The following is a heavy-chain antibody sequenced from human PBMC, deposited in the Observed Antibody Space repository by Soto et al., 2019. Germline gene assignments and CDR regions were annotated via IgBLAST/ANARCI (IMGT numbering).Heavy chain of an antibody. CDR2: IKSKTDGETT. J-gene: IGHJ5*02. Sequence: GGPLRLSCAASGFSFSSAWMNWARQAPGKGLEWVGHIKSKTDGETTDYAASVKGRFTISRDDSENMLYLQMNSLEIEDTAMYYCTTLGPSWGQGTQVTVSS. V-gene: IGHV3-15*07. CDR3: TTLGPS. CDR1: GFSFSSAW.